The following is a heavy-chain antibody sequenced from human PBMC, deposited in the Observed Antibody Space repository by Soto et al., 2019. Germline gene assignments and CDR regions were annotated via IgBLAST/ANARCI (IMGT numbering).Heavy chain of an antibody. CDR2: IKSEANGGTT. D-gene: IGHD3-22*01. CDR1: GFSFSNSW. Sequence: ESVGGLVKPGGSLRLSCAASGFSFSNSWMKWVRQAPGKGLELVGRIKSEANGGTTDHAAAVKGRFIISRDDSKNMLFLQMDSLITEYSAVYYCGYYRDSSARHVDFWGQGTLVTVSS. CDR3: GYYRDSSARHVDF. V-gene: IGHV3-15*07. J-gene: IGHJ4*02.